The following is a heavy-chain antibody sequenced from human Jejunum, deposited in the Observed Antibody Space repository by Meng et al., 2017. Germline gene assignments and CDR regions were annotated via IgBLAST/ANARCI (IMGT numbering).Heavy chain of an antibody. CDR2: ISPSDSDT. Sequence: GESLKISCRGSGLSFTSYWIGWVRQMPGKVLEWMGVISPSDSDTRYSPSFQGQVNISADKSISTAYLQWSSLQASDTAMYYCARSLLFAGQLFSAGSFDPWGQGTLVTVSS. CDR1: GLSFTSYW. D-gene: IGHD3-10*01. V-gene: IGHV5-51*01. CDR3: ARSLLFAGQLFSAGSFDP. J-gene: IGHJ5*02.